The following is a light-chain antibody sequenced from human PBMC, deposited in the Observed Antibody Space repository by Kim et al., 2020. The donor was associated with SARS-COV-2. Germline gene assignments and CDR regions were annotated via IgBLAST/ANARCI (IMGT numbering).Light chain of an antibody. J-gene: IGKJ4*01. CDR1: QSVTTY. V-gene: IGKV3-11*01. CDR3: QQRINWPST. CDR2: DAS. Sequence: LSPGERATVSCRASQSVTTYLAWYQLKPGQAPRLLIYDASHRATGIPARFSGSGSGTDFTLTINSLEPEDFAIYYCQQRINWPSTFGGGTRVEIK.